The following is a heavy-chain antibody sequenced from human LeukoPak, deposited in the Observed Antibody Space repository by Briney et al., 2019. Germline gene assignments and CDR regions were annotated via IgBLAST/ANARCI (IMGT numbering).Heavy chain of an antibody. Sequence: SETLSLTCTVSGGSISSSSYYWGWIRQPPGKGLEWIGSIYYSGSTHYNPSLKSRVTISVDTSKNQFSLKLSSVTAADTAVYYCARHSKKEIVGATTRAFDIWGQGTMVTVSS. V-gene: IGHV4-39*01. J-gene: IGHJ3*02. CDR2: IYYSGST. CDR1: GGSISSSSYY. D-gene: IGHD1-26*01. CDR3: ARHSKKEIVGATTRAFDI.